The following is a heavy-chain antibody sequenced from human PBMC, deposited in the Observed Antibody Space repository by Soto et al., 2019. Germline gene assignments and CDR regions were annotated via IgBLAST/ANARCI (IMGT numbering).Heavy chain of an antibody. J-gene: IGHJ5*02. Sequence: EVQLLESGGGLVQPGGSLRLSCAASGFPFSGYGMSWVRQAPGRGLEWVSSITGAGGITYYADSVKRRFIISRENSRNSLYVEMNGLRADDTAVYYCARTISAWLFNFGTWGQGTLVTVSS. CDR2: ITGAGGIT. D-gene: IGHD6-19*01. V-gene: IGHV3-23*01. CDR3: ARTISAWLFNFGT. CDR1: GFPFSGYG.